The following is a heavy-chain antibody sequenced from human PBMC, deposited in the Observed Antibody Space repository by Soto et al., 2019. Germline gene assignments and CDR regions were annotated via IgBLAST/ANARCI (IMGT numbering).Heavy chain of an antibody. J-gene: IGHJ4*02. CDR2: VHYTGST. CDR3: ARGVLF. V-gene: IGHV4-59*11. D-gene: IGHD1-1*01. Sequence: ETLSLTCTVSVVSITSHYWSWIRQPPGKGLEWIGYVHYTGSTSYNPSFESRVTISVDTSKNHFSLKVNSVTAADTAVYYCARGVLFWGQGTQVTVYS. CDR1: VVSITSHY.